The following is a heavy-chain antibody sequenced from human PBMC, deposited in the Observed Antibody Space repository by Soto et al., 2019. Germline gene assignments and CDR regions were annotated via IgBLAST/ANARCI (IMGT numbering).Heavy chain of an antibody. D-gene: IGHD3-9*01. CDR2: IDPSDSYT. Sequence: ESLKISCKGSGYRFTSYWITWVRQMPGKGLEWMGRIDPSDSYTNYSPSFQGHVSMSADKSISTAYLQWSSLKASDTAMYYCARVTGYPNYYGMDVWGQGTTVTVSS. CDR3: ARVTGYPNYYGMDV. CDR1: GYRFTSYW. J-gene: IGHJ6*02. V-gene: IGHV5-10-1*01.